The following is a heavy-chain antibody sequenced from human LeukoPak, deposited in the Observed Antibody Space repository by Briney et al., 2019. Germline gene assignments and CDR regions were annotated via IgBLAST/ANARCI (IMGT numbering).Heavy chain of an antibody. V-gene: IGHV3-23*01. J-gene: IGHJ5*02. CDR2: TSSSDAGK. CDR1: GFSLSSYA. Sequence: GGSLRLSCTVSGFSLSSYALSWVRRAPGKGLDWGSATSSSDAGKYYADSVRGRFTISRDNCRNTMYLQMNRLRAEDTAVYYCAKASPHNYGSGSYYLNPFDPWGQGTLVTVSS. CDR3: AKASPHNYGSGSYYLNPFDP. D-gene: IGHD3-10*01.